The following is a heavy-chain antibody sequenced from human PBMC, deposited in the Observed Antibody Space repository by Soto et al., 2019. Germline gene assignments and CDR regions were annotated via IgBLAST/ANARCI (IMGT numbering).Heavy chain of an antibody. J-gene: IGHJ6*02. CDR2: IYPGDSDT. Sequence: PGEAVTISCKGSGYTFTSYWLAGVCQMPGKGLEWMGIIYPGDSDTRYSPSFQGQVTMSADKSISTAYLQWSSLKASDSAIYYCASGYCSSPLTAAMDILYLGAPLTISS. V-gene: IGHV5-51*01. CDR3: ASGYCSSPLTAAMDI. D-gene: IGHD2-2*03. CDR1: GYTFTSYW.